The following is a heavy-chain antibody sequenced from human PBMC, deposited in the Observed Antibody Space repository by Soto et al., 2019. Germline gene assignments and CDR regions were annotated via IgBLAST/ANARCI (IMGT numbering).Heavy chain of an antibody. J-gene: IGHJ6*02. D-gene: IGHD3-10*01. CDR3: AKDFTPWFGDSFYYYYGMDV. V-gene: IGHV3-30*18. CDR2: MSYDGSK. CDR1: GFTFSSYG. Sequence: QVQLVESGGGVVQPGRSLRLSCAAAGFTFSSYGMHWVRQAPGTGLEWVAVMSYDGSKYYADTVKGRFTISRDNSKNTLYLQINSLRPEDTAVYYCAKDFTPWFGDSFYYYYGMDVWGQGTTVTVSS.